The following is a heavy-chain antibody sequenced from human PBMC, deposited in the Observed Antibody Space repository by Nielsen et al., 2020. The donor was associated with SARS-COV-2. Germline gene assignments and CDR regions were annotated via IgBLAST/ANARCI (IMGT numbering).Heavy chain of an antibody. CDR3: ARGYGEYYYDSSGYWGKTYYYYGVDV. Sequence: RQAPGKGLEWIGEINHSGSTNYNPSLKSRVTISVDTSKNQFSLKLSSVTAADTAVYYCARGYGEYYYDSSGYWGKTYYYYGVDVWGQGTTVTVSS. J-gene: IGHJ6*02. CDR2: INHSGST. D-gene: IGHD3-22*01. V-gene: IGHV4-34*01.